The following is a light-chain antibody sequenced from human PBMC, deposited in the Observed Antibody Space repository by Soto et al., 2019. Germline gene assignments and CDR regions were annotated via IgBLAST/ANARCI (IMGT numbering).Light chain of an antibody. J-gene: IGLJ1*01. CDR2: DVT. CDR1: SSDVGGYGY. Sequence: QSALTQPRSVSGSPGQSVTISCTGTSSDVGGYGYVSWFQQHPGKAPKLMIYDVTTRPSGIPDRFSGSKSASTASLTISGLQAEDEADSYCFSYAGDYTFVFGSGTKVTVL. CDR3: FSYAGDYTFV. V-gene: IGLV2-11*01.